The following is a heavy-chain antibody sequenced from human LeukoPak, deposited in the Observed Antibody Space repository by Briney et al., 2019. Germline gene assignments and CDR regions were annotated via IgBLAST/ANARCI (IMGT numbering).Heavy chain of an antibody. J-gene: IGHJ3*02. Sequence: GESLKISCKGSGYGFTSYWIGWVRQMPGKGLEWMGIIYPGDSDTRYSPSFQGQVTISADKSISTAYLQWSSLKASDTAMYYCASLGSGSYYPFDAFDIWGQGTMVTVSS. D-gene: IGHD3-10*01. CDR1: GYGFTSYW. V-gene: IGHV5-51*06. CDR3: ASLGSGSYYPFDAFDI. CDR2: IYPGDSDT.